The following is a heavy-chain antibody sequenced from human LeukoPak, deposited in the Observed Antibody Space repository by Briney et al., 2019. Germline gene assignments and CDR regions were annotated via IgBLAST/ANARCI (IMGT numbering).Heavy chain of an antibody. Sequence: PGRSLRLSCTASGFTFGDYARSWVRQAPGKGLEWVGFIRSKAYGGTTEYAASVKGRFTISRDDSKSIAYLQMNSLKTEDTAVYYCTRLRFLEWLFPDYWGQGTLVTVSS. J-gene: IGHJ4*02. D-gene: IGHD3-3*01. CDR1: GFTFGDYA. V-gene: IGHV3-49*04. CDR3: TRLRFLEWLFPDY. CDR2: IRSKAYGGTT.